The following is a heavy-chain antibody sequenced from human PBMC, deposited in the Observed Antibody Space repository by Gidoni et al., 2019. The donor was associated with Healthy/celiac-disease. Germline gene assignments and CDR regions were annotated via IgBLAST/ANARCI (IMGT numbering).Heavy chain of an antibody. D-gene: IGHD1-26*01. J-gene: IGHJ4*02. Sequence: EVQLVESGGGLVQPGGSLRLSCAASGFTFSSYSMNWVHQVPGKGLEWVSYISSSSSTIYYADSVKGRFTISRDNAKNSLYLQMNSLRAEDTAVYYCARDYYRGELSFDYWGQGTLVTVSS. V-gene: IGHV3-48*04. CDR1: GFTFSSYS. CDR2: ISSSSSTI. CDR3: ARDYYRGELSFDY.